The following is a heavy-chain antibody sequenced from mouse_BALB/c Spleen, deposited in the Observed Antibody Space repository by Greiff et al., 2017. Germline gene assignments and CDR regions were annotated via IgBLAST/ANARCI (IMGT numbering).Heavy chain of an antibody. J-gene: IGHJ2*01. V-gene: IGHV3-2*02. D-gene: IGHD4-1*01. Sequence: EVQLVESGPGLVKPSQSLSLTCTVTGYSITSDYAWNWIRQFPGNKLEWMGYISYSGSTSYNPSLKSRISITRDTSKNQFFLQLNSVTTEDTATYYCARVGTGTGKVFDYWGQGTTLTVSS. CDR1: GYSITSDYA. CDR3: ARVGTGTGKVFDY. CDR2: ISYSGST.